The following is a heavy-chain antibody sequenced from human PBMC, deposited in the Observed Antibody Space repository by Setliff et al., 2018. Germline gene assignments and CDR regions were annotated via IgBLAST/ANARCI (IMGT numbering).Heavy chain of an antibody. CDR2: TYIGGSA. CDR3: AREQWLDPPGYYYIDV. Sequence: PSETLSLTCTVSGGSISSYYWSWIRQPAGKGLEWIGHTYIGGSANYNPSLKSRVTMSIDTSKNQFYLKLNSVTAADMAVYYCAREQWLDPPGYYYIDVWAKGTTVTVSS. CDR1: GGSISSYY. J-gene: IGHJ6*03. V-gene: IGHV4-4*07. D-gene: IGHD6-19*01.